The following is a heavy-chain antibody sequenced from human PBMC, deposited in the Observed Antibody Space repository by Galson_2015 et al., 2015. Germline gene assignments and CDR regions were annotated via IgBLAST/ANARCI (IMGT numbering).Heavy chain of an antibody. CDR1: GFTFRDYR. D-gene: IGHD3-3*01. CDR3: ARDGPGVLRFLDV. CDR2: ISNGGSTI. J-gene: IGHJ6*04. V-gene: IGHV3-48*02. Sequence: SLRLSCAASGFTFRDYRMNWVRQAPGKGLEWISYISNGGSTIYYADSVKGRFTISRDNAKNSLYLQMNSLRDEDTAVYYCARDGPGVLRFLDVWGKGTRSPSPQ.